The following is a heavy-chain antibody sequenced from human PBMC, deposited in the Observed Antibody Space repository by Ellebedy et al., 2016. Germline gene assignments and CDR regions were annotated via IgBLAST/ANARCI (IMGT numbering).Heavy chain of an antibody. Sequence: ASVKVSCKASGYTFTSYGIAWVRQAPGQGLEWMGWINTYNGNTNYAKKFQGRVTMTTDTSTNTGYLDLSSLRSNDTAVYYCARGITGPVDLGYWGQGTLVTVSS. D-gene: IGHD1-1*01. CDR2: INTYNGNT. J-gene: IGHJ1*01. CDR3: ARGITGPVDLGY. CDR1: GYTFTSYG. V-gene: IGHV1-18*04.